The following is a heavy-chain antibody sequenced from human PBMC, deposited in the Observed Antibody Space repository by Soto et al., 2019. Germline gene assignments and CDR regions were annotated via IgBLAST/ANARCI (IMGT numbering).Heavy chain of an antibody. CDR2: ISYDGSNK. V-gene: IGHV3-30-3*01. D-gene: IGHD6-19*01. CDR3: ARGLVPFDY. J-gene: IGHJ4*02. Sequence: VQLLESAGGLVQPGGSMRLSCAASGFTFSSYAMHWVRQAPGKGLEWVAVISYDGSNKYYADSVKGRFTISRDNSKNTLYLQMNSLRAEDTAVYYCARGLVPFDYWGQGTLVTVSS. CDR1: GFTFSSYA.